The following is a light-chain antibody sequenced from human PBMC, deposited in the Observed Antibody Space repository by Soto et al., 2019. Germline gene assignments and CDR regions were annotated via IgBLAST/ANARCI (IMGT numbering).Light chain of an antibody. J-gene: IGLJ3*02. CDR2: LEGGGGY. V-gene: IGLV4-60*03. Sequence: QSVLTQSSSASASLGSTVKLTCTLSSGHSRYFIAWHQQQPGKAPRYLMKLEGGGGYIRGSGVPDRFSGSSTGADRYLTISNLQPEDEADYHCETWDGNIQVFGGGTKLTVL. CDR1: SGHSRYF. CDR3: ETWDGNIQV.